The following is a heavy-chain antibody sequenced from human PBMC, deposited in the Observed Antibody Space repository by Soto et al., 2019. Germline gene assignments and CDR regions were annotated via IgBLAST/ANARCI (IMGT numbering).Heavy chain of an antibody. CDR2: IKSNSDGGTT. CDR1: GFNFTNAW. V-gene: IGHV3-15*01. Sequence: GGSLRLSCAASGFNFTNAWMSWVRQAPGKGLEWVGRIKSNSDGGTTDNAAPVKGRFTISRDDSENTVYLQMNSLKTEDTAVYYCTTTREFWGRGTLVTVSS. D-gene: IGHD3-10*01. CDR3: TTTREF. J-gene: IGHJ4*02.